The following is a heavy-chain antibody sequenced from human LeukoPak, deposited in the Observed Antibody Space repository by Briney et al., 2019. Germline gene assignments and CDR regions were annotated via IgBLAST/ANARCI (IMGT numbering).Heavy chain of an antibody. Sequence: SVKVSCKASGGTFSSYAISWVRQAPGQGLEWMGRIIPIFGTANYAQKFQGRVTITTDESTSTAYMELSSLRSEDTAVYYCASGYSYGYSGDYWGQGTRVTVSS. CDR2: IIPIFGTA. V-gene: IGHV1-69*05. D-gene: IGHD5-18*01. CDR1: GGTFSSYA. CDR3: ASGYSYGYSGDY. J-gene: IGHJ4*02.